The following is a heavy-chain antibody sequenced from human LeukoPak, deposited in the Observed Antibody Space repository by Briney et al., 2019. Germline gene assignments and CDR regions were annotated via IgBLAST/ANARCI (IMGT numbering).Heavy chain of an antibody. V-gene: IGHV3-23*01. D-gene: IGHD6-19*01. CDR1: GFTFNSYA. CDR2: ISGSGGST. Sequence: PGGSLRLSCAASGFTFNSYAMSWVRQAPGKGLEWVSAISGSGGSTYYADSVKGRFTISRDNSKNTLYLQMNSLRAEDTAVYYCAKARSIVVAGPFDYWGQGTLVTVSS. J-gene: IGHJ4*02. CDR3: AKARSIVVAGPFDY.